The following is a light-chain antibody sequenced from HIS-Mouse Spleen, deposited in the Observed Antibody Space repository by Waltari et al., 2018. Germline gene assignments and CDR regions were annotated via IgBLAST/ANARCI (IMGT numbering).Light chain of an antibody. Sequence: QSVLTQPPSVSGAPGQRVTISCTGSSSNIGAGYDVHWYQQRPGTAPKLLSYGKSNRPSGVPDRFSGSKSGTSASLAITGLQAEDEADYYCQSYDSSLSGSVFGGGTKLTVL. CDR2: GKS. CDR1: SSNIGAGYD. V-gene: IGLV1-40*01. J-gene: IGLJ2*01. CDR3: QSYDSSLSGSV.